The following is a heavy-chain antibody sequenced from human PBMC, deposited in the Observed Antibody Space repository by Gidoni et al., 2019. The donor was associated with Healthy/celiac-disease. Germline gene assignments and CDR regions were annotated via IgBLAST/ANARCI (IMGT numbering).Heavy chain of an antibody. J-gene: IGHJ3*02. Sequence: QLQLQESGPGLVKPSETLSLTCTVSGGSISSSRYSWGWIRQPPGKGLEWIGSIYYSGSTYYNPSLKSRVTISVDTSKNQFSLKLSSVTAADTAVYYCARQYYDILTGYYNGDAFDIWGQGTMVTVSS. CDR1: GGSISSSRYS. CDR3: ARQYYDILTGYYNGDAFDI. CDR2: IYYSGST. D-gene: IGHD3-9*01. V-gene: IGHV4-39*01.